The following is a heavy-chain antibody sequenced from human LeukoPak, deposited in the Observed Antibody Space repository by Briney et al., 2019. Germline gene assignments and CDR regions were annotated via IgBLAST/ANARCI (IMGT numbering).Heavy chain of an antibody. V-gene: IGHV3-15*01. CDR3: TTDSWALYTVKDAFDI. CDR2: IKSKTDGGTT. Sequence: GGSLRLSCAASGFTFSNARMSWVRQAPGKGLEWVGRIKSKTDGGTTDYAAPVKGRFTISRDDSKNTLYLQMNSLKTEDTAVYYCTTDSWALYTVKDAFDIWGQGTMVTVSS. CDR1: GFTFSNAR. J-gene: IGHJ3*02. D-gene: IGHD4-17*01.